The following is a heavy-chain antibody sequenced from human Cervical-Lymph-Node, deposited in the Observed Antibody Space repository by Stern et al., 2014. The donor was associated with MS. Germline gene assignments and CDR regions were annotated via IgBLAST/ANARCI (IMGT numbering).Heavy chain of an antibody. Sequence: VQLVQSGAEVKTPGESLKISCEGSGYSFTGNWIAWVRQMPGKGLECMRINYPDDSDTRCSPAVQGHVPISADKSISTAYLQWSSLKASDTAMYYCATDYGDYAFDYWGQGTLVTVSS. V-gene: IGHV5-51*01. CDR2: NYPDDSDT. CDR1: GYSFTGNW. CDR3: ATDYGDYAFDY. D-gene: IGHD4-17*01. J-gene: IGHJ4*02.